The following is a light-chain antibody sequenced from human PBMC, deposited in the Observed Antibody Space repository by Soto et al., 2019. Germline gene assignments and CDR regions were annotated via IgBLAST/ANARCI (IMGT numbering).Light chain of an antibody. Sequence: ERVMTQSPATLSVSPGERATLSCRASQSVGSNLAWYQQKPGQAPRLLIYGASSRATGIPDRFSGSGSGTDFTLTISRLEPEDFAVYYCQQYGSSLGVTFGGGTKV. CDR3: QQYGSSLGVT. CDR2: GAS. V-gene: IGKV3-20*01. CDR1: QSVGSN. J-gene: IGKJ4*01.